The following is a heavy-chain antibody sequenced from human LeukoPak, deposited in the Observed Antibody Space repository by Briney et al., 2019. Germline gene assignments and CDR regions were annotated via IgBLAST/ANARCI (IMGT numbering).Heavy chain of an antibody. J-gene: IGHJ5*02. V-gene: IGHV1-2*02. CDR3: ARAGDIVVVVAATQDWFDP. CDR2: INPNSGGT. Sequence: GASVKVSCKASGYTFTDYYMHWVRQAPGQGLEWMGWINPNSGGTNYAQKFQGRVTMTRDTSISTAYMELSRLRSDDTAVYYCARAGDIVVVVAATQDWFDPWGQGTLVTVSS. D-gene: IGHD2-15*01. CDR1: GYTFTDYY.